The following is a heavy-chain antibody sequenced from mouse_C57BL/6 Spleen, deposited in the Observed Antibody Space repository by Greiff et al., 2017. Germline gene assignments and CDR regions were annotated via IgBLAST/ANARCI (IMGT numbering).Heavy chain of an antibody. D-gene: IGHD1-1*01. CDR3: AREDYYGRPAWFAY. CDR1: GYTFTSYW. V-gene: IGHV1-53*01. CDR2: INPSNGGT. J-gene: IGHJ3*01. Sequence: VQLQQPGTELVKPGASVKLSCKASGYTFTSYWMHWVKQRPGQGLEWIGNINPSNGGTNYNEKFKSKATLTVAKSSSTAYMQLSSLTSEDSAVYYCAREDYYGRPAWFAYWGQGTLVTVSA.